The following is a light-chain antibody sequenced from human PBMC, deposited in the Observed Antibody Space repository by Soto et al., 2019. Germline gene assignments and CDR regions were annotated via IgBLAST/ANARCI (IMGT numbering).Light chain of an antibody. Sequence: DIPMTHSPSTLSASVGDRVTITCRASQSISTWLAWYQQKAGKAPKLLIYDASSLESGVPSRFSGSGSGTEFTLTITSLQPEDFATYYCQQYNTYWTFGQGTKVEIK. CDR3: QQYNTYWT. V-gene: IGKV1-5*01. J-gene: IGKJ1*01. CDR2: DAS. CDR1: QSISTW.